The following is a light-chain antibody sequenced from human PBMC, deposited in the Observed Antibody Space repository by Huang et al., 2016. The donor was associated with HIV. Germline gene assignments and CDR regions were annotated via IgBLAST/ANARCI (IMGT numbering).Light chain of an antibody. J-gene: IGKJ2*01. V-gene: IGKV3-15*01. Sequence: EIVMTQSPASLSVSPGESATLSCRASQSVSSKLAWYQQKPGQAPRLLIYGASTRATGISARLSGSGSGTDFTLTISSLQSEDFAVYYCQQYNNWPFTFGQGTKVGIK. CDR2: GAS. CDR1: QSVSSK. CDR3: QQYNNWPFT.